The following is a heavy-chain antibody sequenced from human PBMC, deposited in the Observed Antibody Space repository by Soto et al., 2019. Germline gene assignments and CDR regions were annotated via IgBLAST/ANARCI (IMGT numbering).Heavy chain of an antibody. V-gene: IGHV4-31*03. Sequence: QVQLQESGPGLVKPTQTLSLTCSVSRAFINSGGFYYSWIRQPPGKGLEWLGYIFHSGSTLYNPSLRGRLTLSADTSRNQLSLYLTSVTAAGTAVYYCVRGGIAGHWFDPWGQGILVTVSS. CDR2: IFHSGST. CDR3: VRGGIAGHWFDP. D-gene: IGHD2-15*01. J-gene: IGHJ5*02. CDR1: RAFINSGGFY.